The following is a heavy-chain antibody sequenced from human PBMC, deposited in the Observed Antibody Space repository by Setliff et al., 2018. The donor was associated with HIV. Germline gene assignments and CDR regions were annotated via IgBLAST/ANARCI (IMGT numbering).Heavy chain of an antibody. J-gene: IGHJ4*02. Sequence: PSETLSLTCAVYGGSFSGYYWSWIRQPPGKGLEWIGEINHSGSTDYNPSLKSRVTISVDTSKNQFSLKLSSVTAADTAVYYCARGRFHRLHRPYSGSGSLGIQYFDSSGYYYWGQGTLVTVSS. CDR1: GGSFSGYY. CDR3: ARGRFHRLHRPYSGSGSLGIQYFDSSGYYY. CDR2: INHSGST. D-gene: IGHD3-22*01. V-gene: IGHV4-34*01.